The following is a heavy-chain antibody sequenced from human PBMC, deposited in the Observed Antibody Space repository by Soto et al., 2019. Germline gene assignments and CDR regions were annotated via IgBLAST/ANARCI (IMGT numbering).Heavy chain of an antibody. D-gene: IGHD3-22*01. CDR2: ISYDGSNK. Sequence: GGSLRLSCAASGFTFSSYAMHWVRQAPGKGLEWVAVISYDGSNKYYADSVKGRFTISRDNSKNTLYLQMNSLKTEDTAVYYFTTTPKASYDSSGYYLIDYWGQGTLVTVSS. J-gene: IGHJ4*02. V-gene: IGHV3-30-3*01. CDR1: GFTFSSYA. CDR3: TTTPKASYDSSGYYLIDY.